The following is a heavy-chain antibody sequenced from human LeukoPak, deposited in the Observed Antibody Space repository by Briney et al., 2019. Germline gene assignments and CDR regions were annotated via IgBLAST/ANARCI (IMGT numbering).Heavy chain of an antibody. V-gene: IGHV3-33*01. Sequence: GGSLRLSCATSGFIFSTYGMHWVRQAPGKGLEWVAVIWYDGSNKYYADSVKGRFTISRDNSKNTLYLQMNSLRAEDTAVYYCARDGDYSSSWPTYDYWGQGTLVTVSS. CDR2: IWYDGSNK. J-gene: IGHJ4*02. CDR3: ARDGDYSSSWPTYDY. CDR1: GFIFSTYG. D-gene: IGHD6-13*01.